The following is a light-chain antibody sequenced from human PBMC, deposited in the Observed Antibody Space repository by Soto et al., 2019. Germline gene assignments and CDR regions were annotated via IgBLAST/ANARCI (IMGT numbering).Light chain of an antibody. Sequence: DIQMTQSPSTLSASVGDRVTITCRASESIKTWLAWYQQRPGKAPNLLIYKASSLQSGVSSRLSGSGSGTEFTLIISSLQPDDSATYYCQQYNVYPYTFGQGTKVQI. CDR3: QQYNVYPYT. CDR2: KAS. V-gene: IGKV1-5*03. CDR1: ESIKTW. J-gene: IGKJ2*01.